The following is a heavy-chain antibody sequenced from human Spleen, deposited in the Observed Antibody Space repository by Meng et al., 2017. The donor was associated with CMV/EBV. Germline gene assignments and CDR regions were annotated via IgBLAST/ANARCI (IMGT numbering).Heavy chain of an antibody. CDR3: ARKTLTGTMRGWFAS. CDR2: VYYSAST. V-gene: IGHV4-61*01. D-gene: IGHD1-7*01. CDR1: GGSVSSGSFY. J-gene: IGHJ5*01. Sequence: ETLSLTCTVSGGSVSSGSFYWSWIRQPPGKGLEWIGYVYYSASTNYNPSLKSRVTISLDTSKNQFSLKLSSVTAADTAVYYCARKTLTGTMRGWFASWGQGVLVTVSS.